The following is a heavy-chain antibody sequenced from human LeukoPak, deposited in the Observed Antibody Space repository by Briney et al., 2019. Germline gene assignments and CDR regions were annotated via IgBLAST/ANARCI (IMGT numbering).Heavy chain of an antibody. J-gene: IGHJ3*02. CDR2: IYTSGST. D-gene: IGHD4-23*01. CDR3: ASGAVVDAFDI. V-gene: IGHV4-4*07. CDR1: GASISSYY. Sequence: PSETLSLICTVSGASISSYYWSWIRQPAGKGLEWIGRIYTSGSTNYNPSLKSRVTMSADTSKNKFSLKLSSVTAADTAVYFCASGAVVDAFDIWGQGTMVTVSS.